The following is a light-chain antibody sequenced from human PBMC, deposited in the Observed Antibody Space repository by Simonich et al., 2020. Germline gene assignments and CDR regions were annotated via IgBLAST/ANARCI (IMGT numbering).Light chain of an antibody. Sequence: DIVMTQSPDSLAVSLGERATINCKSSQSVLYSTNNKNYLAGYQQKPGQPPNLLIYWAATRESGLPERFSGSGSGTDFTLTISSLQAEDVAVYYCQQYYSTSMYTFGQGTKLEIK. CDR2: WAA. CDR1: QSVLYSTNNKNY. J-gene: IGKJ2*01. CDR3: QQYYSTSMYT. V-gene: IGKV4-1*01.